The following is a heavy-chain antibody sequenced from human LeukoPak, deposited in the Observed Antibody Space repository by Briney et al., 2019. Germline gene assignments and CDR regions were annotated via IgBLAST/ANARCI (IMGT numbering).Heavy chain of an antibody. V-gene: IGHV6-1*01. J-gene: IGHJ6*04. CDR1: GDSVSSNSAA. CDR3: ARDQTLYYYDSSGSPLDV. Sequence: SQTLSLTCAISGDSVSSNSAAWNWIRQSPSRGLEWLGRTYYRSKWYNDYAVSVRSRITINPDTSKNQFSLQLNSVTPEDTAVYYCARDQTLYYYDSSGSPLDVWGKGTTVTVSS. CDR2: TYYRSKWYN. D-gene: IGHD3-22*01.